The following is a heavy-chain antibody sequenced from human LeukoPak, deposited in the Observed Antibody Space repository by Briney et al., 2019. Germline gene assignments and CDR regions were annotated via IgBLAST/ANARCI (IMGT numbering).Heavy chain of an antibody. D-gene: IGHD2-21*01. CDR3: ARVGYSRPGCLDY. Sequence: SETLSLTCAVYGGSFSGYYWSWIRRPPGKGLEWIGEINHSGSTNYNPSLKSRVTISVDTSKNQFSLKLSSVTAADTAVYYCARVGYSRPGCLDYWGQGTLVTVSS. V-gene: IGHV4-34*01. CDR1: GGSFSGYY. CDR2: INHSGST. J-gene: IGHJ4*02.